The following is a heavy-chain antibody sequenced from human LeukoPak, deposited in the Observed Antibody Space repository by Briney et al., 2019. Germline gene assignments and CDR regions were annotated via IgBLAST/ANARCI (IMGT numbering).Heavy chain of an antibody. D-gene: IGHD2-2*01. J-gene: IGHJ5*02. V-gene: IGHV1-69*13. CDR3: ARDVVVPAATNWFDP. CDR2: IIPIFGTA. Sequence: GASVKVSCKASGGTFSSYAISWVRQAPGQGLELMGGIIPIFGTANYAQKFQGRVTITADESTSTAYMELSSLRSEDTAVYYCARDVVVPAATNWFDPWGQGTLVTVSS. CDR1: GGTFSSYA.